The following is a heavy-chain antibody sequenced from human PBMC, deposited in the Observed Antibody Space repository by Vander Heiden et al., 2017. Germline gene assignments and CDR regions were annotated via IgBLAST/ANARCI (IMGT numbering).Heavy chain of an antibody. J-gene: IGHJ4*02. CDR1: GFTFSRYW. CDR2: IKEDGSEK. D-gene: IGHD6-19*01. V-gene: IGHV3-7*01. CDR3: ARGGGWDHDY. Sequence: EVQLVESGGGLVQPGGSLRLSCAASGFTFSRYWMSWVRQAPGKGLEWVASIKEDGSEKYYVDSVKGRFTISRDNAKNSLYLQMNSLRVEDTAVNYCARGGGWDHDYWGQGTLVTVSS.